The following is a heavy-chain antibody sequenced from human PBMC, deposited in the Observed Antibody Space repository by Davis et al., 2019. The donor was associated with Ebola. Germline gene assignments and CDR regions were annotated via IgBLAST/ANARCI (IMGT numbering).Heavy chain of an antibody. CDR2: INHSGST. J-gene: IGHJ4*02. D-gene: IGHD5-24*01. CDR3: VRGSDAYKTGY. CDR1: GFTFSSYA. V-gene: IGHV4-34*01. Sequence: ESLKISCAASGFTFSSYAMHWIRQSPGKGLEWIGEINHSGSTNYNPSLRGRVTISIDTSKNQFSLEVRSVTAADTAFYYCVRGSDAYKTGYWDQGTLVTVSS.